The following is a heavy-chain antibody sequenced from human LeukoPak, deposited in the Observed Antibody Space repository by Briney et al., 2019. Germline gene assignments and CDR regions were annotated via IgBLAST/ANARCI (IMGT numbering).Heavy chain of an antibody. CDR3: ARLTVTSLYGYYYYMDV. CDR2: IYYSGST. CDR1: GGSISSSSYY. Sequence: PSETLSLTCTVSGGSISSSSYYWGWIRQPPGKGLEWIGSIYYSGSTYYNPSLKSRVTISVDTSKNQFSLKLSSVTAADTAVYYCARLTVTSLYGYYYYMDVWGKGTTVTVPS. V-gene: IGHV4-39*01. J-gene: IGHJ6*03. D-gene: IGHD4-17*01.